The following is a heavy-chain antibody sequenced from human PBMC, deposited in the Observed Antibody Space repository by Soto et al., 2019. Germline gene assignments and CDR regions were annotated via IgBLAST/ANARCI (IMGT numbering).Heavy chain of an antibody. D-gene: IGHD5-18*01. Sequence: GGSLRLSCAASGFTFSSYGMHWVRQAPGKGLEWVAVISYDGSNKYYADSVKGRFTISRDNSKNTLYLQMNSLRAEDTAVYYCAKGHVDTAMGQERIDYWGQGTLVTVSS. J-gene: IGHJ4*02. CDR1: GFTFSSYG. V-gene: IGHV3-30*18. CDR3: AKGHVDTAMGQERIDY. CDR2: ISYDGSNK.